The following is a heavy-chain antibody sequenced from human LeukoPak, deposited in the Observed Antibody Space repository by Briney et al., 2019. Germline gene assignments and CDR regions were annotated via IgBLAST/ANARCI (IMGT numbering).Heavy chain of an antibody. Sequence: PSETLSLTCTVSGGSISSDYWSWIRQPPGKGLEWIGYIYYSGGTNYNPSLKSRVTISLDTSKNQFSLKLSSVTAADTAVYYCARDPTVGDYWGQGTLVTVSS. CDR1: GGSISSDY. J-gene: IGHJ4*02. D-gene: IGHD1-1*01. V-gene: IGHV4-59*01. CDR3: ARDPTVGDY. CDR2: IYYSGGT.